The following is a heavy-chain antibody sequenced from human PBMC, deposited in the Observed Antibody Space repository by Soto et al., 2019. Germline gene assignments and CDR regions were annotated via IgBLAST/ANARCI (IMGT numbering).Heavy chain of an antibody. Sequence: QVQLVQSGAEVKKPGSSVKVSCKASGGTFSSYTISWVRQAPGQGLEWMGRIIPILGIANYAQKCQGRVTITANKSTSTAYMELSSLRSEDTAVYYCASIYCSGGSCSLDYWGQGTLVTVSS. D-gene: IGHD2-15*01. CDR2: IIPILGIA. J-gene: IGHJ4*02. CDR1: GGTFSSYT. V-gene: IGHV1-69*02. CDR3: ASIYCSGGSCSLDY.